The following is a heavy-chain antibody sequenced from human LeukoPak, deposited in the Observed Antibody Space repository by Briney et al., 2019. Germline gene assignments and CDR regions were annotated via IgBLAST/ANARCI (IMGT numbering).Heavy chain of an antibody. CDR1: GGSFSGYY. CDR3: ARHRGAISSSWSLPRNYFDY. CDR2: INHSGST. D-gene: IGHD6-13*01. Sequence: PSETLSLTCAVYGGSFSGYYWSWIRQPPGKGLEWIGEINHSGSTNYNPSLKSRVTISVDTSKNQFSLKLSSVTAADTAVYYCARHRGAISSSWSLPRNYFDYWGQGTLVTVSS. V-gene: IGHV4-34*01. J-gene: IGHJ4*02.